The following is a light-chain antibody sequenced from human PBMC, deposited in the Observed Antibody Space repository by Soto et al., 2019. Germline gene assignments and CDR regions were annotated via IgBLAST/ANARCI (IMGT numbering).Light chain of an antibody. Sequence: QSVLTQPPSVSAAPGQKVTISCSGSSSNIGNNYVSWYQQLPGTAPKLLIYENNKRPSGIPDRFSVSKSGTSATLGITGLQTGDEADYYCGTWDSSLSAGVFGTGTKVTVL. CDR1: SSNIGNNY. V-gene: IGLV1-51*02. J-gene: IGLJ1*01. CDR3: GTWDSSLSAGV. CDR2: ENN.